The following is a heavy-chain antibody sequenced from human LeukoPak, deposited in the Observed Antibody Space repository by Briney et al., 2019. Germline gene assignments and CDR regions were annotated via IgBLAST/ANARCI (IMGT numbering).Heavy chain of an antibody. CDR3: AKGNGYSYGRYYFDY. V-gene: IGHV3-23*01. CDR2: ISAGGGAT. CDR1: RFTFSSYA. Sequence: PGGSLRLSCAASRFTFSSYAMSWVRQAPGKGLEWVSAISAGGGATYYADSVKGRFTISRDNSKNTLYLQMNSLRAEDTAVYYCAKGNGYSYGRYYFDYWGQGTLVTVSS. D-gene: IGHD5-18*01. J-gene: IGHJ4*02.